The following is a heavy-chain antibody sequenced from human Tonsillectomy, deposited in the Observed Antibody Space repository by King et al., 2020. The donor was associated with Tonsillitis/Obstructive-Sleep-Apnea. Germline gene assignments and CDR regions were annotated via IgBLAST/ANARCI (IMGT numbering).Heavy chain of an antibody. J-gene: IGHJ4*02. Sequence: VQLVESGGGLVQPGGSLRLSCAASGFTFSSYAMSWVRQAPGKGLEWVSAISGSGGSTYYADSVEGRFTISRDNSKNTLCLQMNSLRAEDTAVFYCAKPITDYYDSSGSDLDYWGQGTLVTVSS. V-gene: IGHV3-23*04. CDR3: AKPITDYYDSSGSDLDY. CDR1: GFTFSSYA. CDR2: ISGSGGST. D-gene: IGHD3-22*01.